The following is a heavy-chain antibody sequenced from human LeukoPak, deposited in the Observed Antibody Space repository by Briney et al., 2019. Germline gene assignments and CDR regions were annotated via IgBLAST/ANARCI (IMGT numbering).Heavy chain of an antibody. Sequence: SETLSLTCTVSGGSISSYYWSWIRQPPGKGLEWIGYIYYSGSTNYNPTLKSRVSISVDTSKNQFSLKLSSVTAADTAVYYCARGTVTIDYFDYWGQGTLVTVSS. V-gene: IGHV4-59*01. CDR3: ARGTVTIDYFDY. CDR1: GGSISSYY. J-gene: IGHJ4*02. CDR2: IYYSGST. D-gene: IGHD4-17*01.